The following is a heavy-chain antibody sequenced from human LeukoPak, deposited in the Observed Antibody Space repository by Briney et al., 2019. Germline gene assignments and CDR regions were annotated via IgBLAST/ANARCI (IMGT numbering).Heavy chain of an antibody. Sequence: PGRSLRLSCAPSGFTSSGSAIHWVRQASGKGLEWVGRIRSKASSYATTDVASVRGRFSISRDDSKNTAYLQMNSLKTEDTAVYYCTRPSYDSSVSGVVYWGQGTLVTVSS. D-gene: IGHD3-22*01. V-gene: IGHV3-73*01. CDR1: GFTSSGSA. J-gene: IGHJ4*02. CDR2: IRSKASSYAT. CDR3: TRPSYDSSVSGVVY.